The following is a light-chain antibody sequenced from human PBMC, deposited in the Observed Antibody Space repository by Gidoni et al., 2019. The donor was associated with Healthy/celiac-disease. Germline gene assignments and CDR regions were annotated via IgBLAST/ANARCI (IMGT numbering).Light chain of an antibody. CDR1: QGISSY. J-gene: IGKJ2*01. Sequence: AIRMTQSPSSFSASTGDRVTITFRASQGISSYLAWYQQKPGKAPKLLIYAASTLQSGVPSRFSGSGSGTDCTITISCLQSEDFATYYCQQYYSYPPYTFGQGTKLEIK. V-gene: IGKV1-8*01. CDR2: AAS. CDR3: QQYYSYPPYT.